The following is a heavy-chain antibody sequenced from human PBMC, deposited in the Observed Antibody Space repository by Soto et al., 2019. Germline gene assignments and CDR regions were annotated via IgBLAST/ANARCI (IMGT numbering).Heavy chain of an antibody. CDR3: ARDTLGGAYDFCH. V-gene: IGHV3-66*01. D-gene: IGHD3-3*01. CDR2: ISSGGNT. CDR1: GLTVSNVY. Sequence: EVQLVESGGGLVQPGGSLRLSCAASGLTVSNVYMTWVRQAPGKGLEWVSGISSGGNTYYADSVKGRFTISRDNSKNTLYLEMNSLRAGDTAVYYCARDTLGGAYDFCHGGQGTLVTVSS. J-gene: IGHJ4*02.